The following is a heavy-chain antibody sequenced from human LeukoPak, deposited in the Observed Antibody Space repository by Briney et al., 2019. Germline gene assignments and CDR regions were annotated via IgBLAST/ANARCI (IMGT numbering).Heavy chain of an antibody. Sequence: PGGSLRLSCAASGFTFSSYAMSWVRQAPGKGLEWVSSVSGSGGYTYYAGSVKGRFTISRDNSKNTLYLQMNSLRAEDTAIYYCAKDRPNYYDSSGHYYRRDGAYWGQGTLVTVSS. CDR2: VSGSGGYT. D-gene: IGHD3-22*01. V-gene: IGHV3-23*01. CDR1: GFTFSSYA. J-gene: IGHJ4*02. CDR3: AKDRPNYYDSSGHYYRRDGAY.